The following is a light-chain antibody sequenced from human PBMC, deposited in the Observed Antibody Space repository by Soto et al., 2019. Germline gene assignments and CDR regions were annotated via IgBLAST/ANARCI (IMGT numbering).Light chain of an antibody. CDR1: SSDVGGYNY. Sequence: QSVLTQPASVSGSPGQSITISCTGTSSDVGGYNYVSWYQQHPGKAPKLMIYEVSNRPSGVSNRFSGSKSGNTASLTISGLPAEDEADYYCSSYTSSSTLGVFGGGTQLTVL. CDR3: SSYTSSSTLGV. V-gene: IGLV2-14*01. J-gene: IGLJ2*01. CDR2: EVS.